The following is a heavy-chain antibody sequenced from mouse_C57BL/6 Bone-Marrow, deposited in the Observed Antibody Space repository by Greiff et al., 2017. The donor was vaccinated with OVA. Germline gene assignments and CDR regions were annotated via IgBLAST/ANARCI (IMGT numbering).Heavy chain of an antibody. D-gene: IGHD2-5*01. V-gene: IGHV1-26*01. CDR3: ATYSNYEY. CDR2: INPNNGGT. Sequence: EVQLQQSGPELVKPGASVKISCKASGYTFTDYYMNWVKQSHGKSLEWIGDINPNNGGTSYNQKFKGKATLTVDKSSSTAYMELRSLTSEDSAVYYCATYSNYEYWGQGTTLTVSS. CDR1: GYTFTDYY. J-gene: IGHJ2*01.